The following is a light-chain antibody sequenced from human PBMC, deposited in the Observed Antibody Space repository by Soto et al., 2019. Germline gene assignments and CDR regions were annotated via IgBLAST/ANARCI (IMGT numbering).Light chain of an antibody. CDR3: QQYGSSPTT. Sequence: EIVMTQSPATLSVSPGERATLSCRASQSVFNNHIGWYQQKPGQAPRRLIFGASFRATGIPDRFSGSGSGTDFTLTISRLEPEDFAVYYCQQYGSSPTTFGQGTKVDNK. CDR1: QSVFNNH. V-gene: IGKV3-20*01. CDR2: GAS. J-gene: IGKJ1*01.